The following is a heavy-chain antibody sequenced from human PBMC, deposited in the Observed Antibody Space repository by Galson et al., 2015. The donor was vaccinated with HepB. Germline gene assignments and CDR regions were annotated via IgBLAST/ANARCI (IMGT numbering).Heavy chain of an antibody. J-gene: IGHJ4*02. CDR3: ARGDWGWGGFDD. CDR1: GYTFTNYG. Sequence: SVKVSCKASGYTFTNYGISWVRQAPEQGLQWMGWISAYNGNTHYAQKLQGRVTMTTDTSTSTAYMELRSLRSDDTAAYYCARGDWGWGGFDDWGQGTLVTVSS. D-gene: IGHD7-27*01. CDR2: ISAYNGNT. V-gene: IGHV1-18*01.